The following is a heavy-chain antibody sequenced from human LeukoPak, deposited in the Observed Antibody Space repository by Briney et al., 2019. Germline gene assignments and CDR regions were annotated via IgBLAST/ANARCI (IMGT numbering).Heavy chain of an antibody. CDR3: ARGLYGSGSYYKWSFDY. J-gene: IGHJ4*02. V-gene: IGHV1-18*01. CDR1: GYTFTSYG. Sequence: ASVKVSCKASGYTFTSYGISWVRQAPGQGLEWMGWISAYNGNTNYAQKLQGRVTMTTDTSTSTAYMELSSLRSEDTAVYYCARGLYGSGSYYKWSFDYWGQGTLVTVSS. CDR2: ISAYNGNT. D-gene: IGHD3-10*01.